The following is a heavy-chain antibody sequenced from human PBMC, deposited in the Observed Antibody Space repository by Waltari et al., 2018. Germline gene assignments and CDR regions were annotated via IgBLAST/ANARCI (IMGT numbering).Heavy chain of an antibody. CDR1: GGSFSGYY. CDR3: ARGRITMVRGVMIALYYFDY. J-gene: IGHJ4*02. CDR2: INHMVST. D-gene: IGHD3-10*01. Sequence: QVQLQQWGAGLLKPSETLSLTCAVYGGSFSGYYWSWIRQPPGKGLEWSGEINHMVSTNYNPSLKSRVTISVDTSKNQFSLKLSSVTAADTAVYYCARGRITMVRGVMIALYYFDYWGQGTLVTVSS. V-gene: IGHV4-34*01.